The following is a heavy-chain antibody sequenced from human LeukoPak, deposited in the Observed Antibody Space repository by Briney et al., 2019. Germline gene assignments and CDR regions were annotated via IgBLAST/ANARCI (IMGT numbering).Heavy chain of an antibody. CDR2: ISYDGSNK. CDR3: ARAEQLACDY. D-gene: IGHD1/OR15-1a*01. V-gene: IGHV3-30*03. CDR1: GFTFSSYG. J-gene: IGHJ4*02. Sequence: SGGSLRLSCAASGFTFSSYGMHWVRQAPGKGLEWVAVISYDGSNKYYADSVKGRFSISRDNSKNTLYLQMNSLRAEDTAVYHCARAEQLACDYWGQGTLVTVSS.